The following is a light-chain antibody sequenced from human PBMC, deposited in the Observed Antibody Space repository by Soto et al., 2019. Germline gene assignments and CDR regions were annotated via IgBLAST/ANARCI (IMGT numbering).Light chain of an antibody. CDR3: QQYNTYPWT. Sequence: DIQMTQSPSTLSASVGDRVTITCRASQSINTWLAWYRQKPGKAPNLLIYKASSLESGVPSRFSGSGSGTEFTLTISILQPDDFASYCCQQYNTYPWTVGQGTKVEIK. J-gene: IGKJ1*01. V-gene: IGKV1-5*03. CDR2: KAS. CDR1: QSINTW.